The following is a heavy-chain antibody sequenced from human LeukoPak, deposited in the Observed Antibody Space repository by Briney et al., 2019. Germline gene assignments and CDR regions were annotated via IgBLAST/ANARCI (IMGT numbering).Heavy chain of an antibody. V-gene: IGHV4-61*01. CDR3: ARSDLLRYPHGYYFDY. CDR1: GGSISSSSYY. D-gene: IGHD3-9*01. Sequence: PSETLSLTCTASGGSISSSSYYWSWIRQPPGKGLEWIGYIYYSGSTNYNPSLKSRVTISVDTSKNQFSLKLSSVTAADTAVYYCARSDLLRYPHGYYFDYWGQGTLVTVSS. CDR2: IYYSGST. J-gene: IGHJ4*02.